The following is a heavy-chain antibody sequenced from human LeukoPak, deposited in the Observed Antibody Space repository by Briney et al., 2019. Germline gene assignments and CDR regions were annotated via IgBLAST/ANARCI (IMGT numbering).Heavy chain of an antibody. CDR1: GYSISSGYY. Sequence: SETLSLTCAVSGYSISSGYYWGWIRQPPGKGLEWIGSIYHSGSTYYNPSLKSRVTISVDTSKNQFSLKLSSVTAADTAVYYCAREPTTVVTPAFDIWGQGTMVTVSS. CDR2: IYHSGST. J-gene: IGHJ3*02. D-gene: IGHD4-23*01. CDR3: AREPTTVVTPAFDI. V-gene: IGHV4-38-2*02.